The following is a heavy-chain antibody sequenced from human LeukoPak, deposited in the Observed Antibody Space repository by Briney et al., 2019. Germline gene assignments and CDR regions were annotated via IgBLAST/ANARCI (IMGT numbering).Heavy chain of an antibody. V-gene: IGHV4-39*07. D-gene: IGHD6-6*01. Sequence: SETLSLTCTVSGGSISSSSYYWGWIRQPPGKELEWIGSIYYSGSTYYNPSLKSRVTISVDTSKNQFSLKLSSVTAADTAVYYCARGFVDSSSGYAPTPFDYWGQGTLVTVSS. J-gene: IGHJ4*02. CDR1: GGSISSSSYY. CDR2: IYYSGST. CDR3: ARGFVDSSSGYAPTPFDY.